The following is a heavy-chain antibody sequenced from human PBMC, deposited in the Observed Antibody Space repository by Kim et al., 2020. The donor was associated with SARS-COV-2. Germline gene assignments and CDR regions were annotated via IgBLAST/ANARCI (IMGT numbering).Heavy chain of an antibody. CDR2: NGNT. D-gene: IGHD4-17*01. V-gene: IGHV1-18*01. Sequence: NGNTNYAQKLQGRVTMTTDTSTSTAYMELRSLRSDDTAVYYCARYRDYSDWGQGTLVTVSS. CDR3: ARYRDYSD. J-gene: IGHJ4*02.